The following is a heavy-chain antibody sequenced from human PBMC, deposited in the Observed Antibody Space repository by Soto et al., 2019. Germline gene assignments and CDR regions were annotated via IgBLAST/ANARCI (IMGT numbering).Heavy chain of an antibody. CDR2: IYSGGST. D-gene: IGHD3-16*01. Sequence: EVQLVESGGGLVQPGGSLRLSCAASGFTVSSNYMSWVRQAPGKGLEWVSVIYSGGSTYYADSVTGRFTISRHNSTNTLYLQMNSLRAEDTAVYYCARERGSTVNTFGWFDPWGQGTLVTVSS. J-gene: IGHJ5*02. CDR1: GFTVSSNY. CDR3: ARERGSTVNTFGWFDP. V-gene: IGHV3-53*04.